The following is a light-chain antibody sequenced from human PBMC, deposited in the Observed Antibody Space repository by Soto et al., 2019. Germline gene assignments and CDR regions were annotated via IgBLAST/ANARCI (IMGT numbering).Light chain of an antibody. CDR2: KAS. CDR1: QSVDSW. V-gene: IGKV1-5*03. J-gene: IGKJ1*01. CDR3: QHYNDYSRV. Sequence: DIQMTQSPSTLSASIGDRVTITCRASQSVDSWLAWYQQQPGKAPKLLIYKASSLQTGVPSRFSGSGSGTXXXXXXXSXXXXXFATXXCQHYNDYSRVFGQGTKVEIK.